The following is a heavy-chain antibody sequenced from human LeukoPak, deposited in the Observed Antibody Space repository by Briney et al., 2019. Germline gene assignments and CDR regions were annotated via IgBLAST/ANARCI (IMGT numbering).Heavy chain of an antibody. V-gene: IGHV4-31*03. Sequence: PSETLSLTCTVSGGSISSGGYYWSWIRQHPGKGLEWIGYIYYSGSTYYNPSLKSRVTISVDTSKNQFSLKLSSVTAADTAVYYCARDPLPLIMIVPNHAFDIWGQGTMVTVSS. CDR3: ARDPLPLIMIVPNHAFDI. J-gene: IGHJ3*02. D-gene: IGHD3-22*01. CDR1: GGSISSGGYY. CDR2: IYYSGST.